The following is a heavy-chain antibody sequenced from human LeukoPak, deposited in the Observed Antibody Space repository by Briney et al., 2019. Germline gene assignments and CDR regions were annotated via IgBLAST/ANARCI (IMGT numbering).Heavy chain of an antibody. J-gene: IGHJ6*03. CDR3: ARSTQYYYGSGSYHPPYYYYMDV. D-gene: IGHD3-10*01. CDR2: IFPSGDEI. CDR1: GFTFSNYS. Sequence: PGGSLRLSCAASGFTFSNYSMNWVRQAPGKGLEWVSSIFPSGDEIHYADSVRGRFTISRDNAKNSLYLQMTSLRAEDTAVYYCARSTQYYYGSGSYHPPYYYYMDVWGKGTTVTISS. V-gene: IGHV3-21*01.